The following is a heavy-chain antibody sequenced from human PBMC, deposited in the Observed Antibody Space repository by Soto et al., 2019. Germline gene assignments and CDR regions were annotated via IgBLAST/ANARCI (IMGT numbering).Heavy chain of an antibody. V-gene: IGHV4-34*01. CDR1: GGSFSGYY. D-gene: IGHD2-2*01. CDR3: ARPPRYCSSTSCYEGLRGRMDYYMDV. Sequence: SETLSLTCAVYGGSFSGYYWSWIRQPPGKGLEWIGEINHSGSTNYNPSLKSRVTISVDTSKNQFSLKLSSVTAADTAVYYCARPPRYCSSTSCYEGLRGRMDYYMDVWGKGTTVTVSS. CDR2: INHSGST. J-gene: IGHJ6*03.